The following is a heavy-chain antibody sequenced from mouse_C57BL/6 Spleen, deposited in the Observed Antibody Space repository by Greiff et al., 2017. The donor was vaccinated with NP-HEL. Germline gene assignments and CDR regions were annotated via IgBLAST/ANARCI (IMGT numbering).Heavy chain of an antibody. D-gene: IGHD2-10*01. CDR2: IYPGDGDT. J-gene: IGHJ4*01. CDR1: GYAFSSSW. V-gene: IGHV1-82*01. Sequence: VQLQQSGPELVKPGASVKISCKASGYAFSSSWMNWVKQRPGKGLEWIGRIYPGDGDTNYNGKFKGKATLTADKSSSTAYMQLSSLTSEDSAVYFCARPYYGNYEAMDYWGQGTSVTVSS. CDR3: ARPYYGNYEAMDY.